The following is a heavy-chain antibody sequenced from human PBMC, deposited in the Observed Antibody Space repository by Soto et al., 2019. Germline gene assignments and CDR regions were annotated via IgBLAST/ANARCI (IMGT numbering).Heavy chain of an antibody. CDR3: AIGEYYYDSSGYYYAFDI. Sequence: SETLSLTCPVSGGSISGYGWSWIRQPPGKGLEWIGYIYYSGSTNYNPSLKSRVTISVDTSKNQFSLKLSSVTAADTAVYYCAIGEYYYDSSGYYYAFDICGQGTMVSLSS. V-gene: IGHV4-59*01. D-gene: IGHD3-22*01. J-gene: IGHJ3*02. CDR1: GGSISGYG. CDR2: IYYSGST.